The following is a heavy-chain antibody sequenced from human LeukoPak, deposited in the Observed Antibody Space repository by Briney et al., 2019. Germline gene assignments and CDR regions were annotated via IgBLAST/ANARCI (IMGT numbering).Heavy chain of an antibody. V-gene: IGHV3-30*03. D-gene: IGHD4-17*01. Sequence: GGSLRLSCVASGLTLSREGLHWIRQAPGKGLEWVAVISSDENSKYYADSVKGRFTVSRDNSKNTLFLQMNSLRVGDTAVYYCARDIGGLDGDGLDYWGQGTLVSVSS. CDR1: GLTLSREG. CDR2: ISSDENSK. J-gene: IGHJ4*02. CDR3: ARDIGGLDGDGLDY.